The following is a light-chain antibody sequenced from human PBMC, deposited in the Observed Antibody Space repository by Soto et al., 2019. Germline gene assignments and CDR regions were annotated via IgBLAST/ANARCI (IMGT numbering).Light chain of an antibody. V-gene: IGKV1-5*01. CDR3: QQYNGFT. CDR2: DAS. J-gene: IGKJ3*01. Sequence: DIQMTQSPSTLSASVGDRVTITCRASQSISSWLAWYQQKPGKAPKLLIYDASSLESGVPSRFSGSGSGTEFTLTIRSLQPDDFATYYCQQYNGFTFGPGTKVDIK. CDR1: QSISSW.